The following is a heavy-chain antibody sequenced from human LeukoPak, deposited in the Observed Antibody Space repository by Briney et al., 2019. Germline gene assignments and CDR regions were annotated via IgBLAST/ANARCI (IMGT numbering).Heavy chain of an antibody. CDR3: ASEPTFYSGYVPHYFDY. CDR1: GFTFSSYW. CDR2: IKQDGSEK. Sequence: GGSLRLSCAASGFTFSSYWMTWVRQAPGKGLEWVANIKQDGSEKYYVDSVEGRFTISRDNAKNSLYLQMNSLRAEDTAVYYCASEPTFYSGYVPHYFDYWGQGTLVTVSS. J-gene: IGHJ4*02. D-gene: IGHD5-12*01. V-gene: IGHV3-7*03.